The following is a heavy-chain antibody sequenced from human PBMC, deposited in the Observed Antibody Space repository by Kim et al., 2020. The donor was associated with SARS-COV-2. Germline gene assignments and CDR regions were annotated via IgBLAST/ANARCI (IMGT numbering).Heavy chain of an antibody. CDR1: GFTFSSYA. V-gene: IGHV3-23*01. CDR2: ISGSGGST. D-gene: IGHD3-9*01. J-gene: IGHJ5*02. Sequence: GGSLRLSCAASGFTFSSYAMSWVRQAPGKGLEWVSAISGSGGSTYYADSVKGRFTISRDNSKNTLYLQMNSLRAEDTAVYYCAKQTGLRYFDWTPTPIDRWGQGTLVTVSS. CDR3: AKQTGLRYFDWTPTPIDR.